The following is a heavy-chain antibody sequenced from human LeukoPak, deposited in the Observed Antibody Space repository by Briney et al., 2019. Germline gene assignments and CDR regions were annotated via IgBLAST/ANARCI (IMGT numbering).Heavy chain of an antibody. D-gene: IGHD4-11*01. CDR1: GGSIISYY. CDR3: ARSRNEYSNLDPFDY. Sequence: SETLSLTCTVSGGSIISYYWSWLRQPAGKGLEWIGRIDTSGTTNYNPSLKSRVAISVDKSKNRSSLKLSSVTAADTAVYYCARSRNEYSNLDPFDYWGQGTLVTVSS. V-gene: IGHV4-4*07. CDR2: IDTSGTT. J-gene: IGHJ4*02.